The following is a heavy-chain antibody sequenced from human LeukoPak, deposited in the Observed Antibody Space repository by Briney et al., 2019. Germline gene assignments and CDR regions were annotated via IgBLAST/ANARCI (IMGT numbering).Heavy chain of an antibody. Sequence: PGGSLRLSCAVSGFTFSSYWMHWVRQAPGKGLVWVSHIKTDGSTTAYADSVKGRFTISRDNAKNTLYLQMNSLRAEDTGVYYCARDEWGDPYYFDYWGQGTLVTVSS. CDR2: IKTDGSTT. J-gene: IGHJ4*02. V-gene: IGHV3-74*01. CDR1: GFTFSSYW. CDR3: ARDEWGDPYYFDY. D-gene: IGHD1-26*01.